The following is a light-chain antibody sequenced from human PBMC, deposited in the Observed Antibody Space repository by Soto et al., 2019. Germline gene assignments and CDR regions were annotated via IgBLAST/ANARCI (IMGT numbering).Light chain of an antibody. CDR2: EFN. CDR3: CSFQSSNTQV. V-gene: IGLV2-23*02. Sequence: SALTQPASVSGSPGQSITISCTGTSSDFGNYNLVSWYQKHPGKVPKLILFEFNKRPSGFSGRFSGSKSGNTASLTISGLQAEDEADYSCCSFQSSNTQVYGTATKGTLL. CDR1: SSDFGNYNL. J-gene: IGLJ1*01.